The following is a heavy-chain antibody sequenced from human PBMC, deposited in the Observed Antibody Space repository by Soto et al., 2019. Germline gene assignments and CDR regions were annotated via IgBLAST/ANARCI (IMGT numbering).Heavy chain of an antibody. CDR2: ISWNSGSI. J-gene: IGHJ4*02. D-gene: IGHD6-19*01. V-gene: IGHV3-9*01. CDR1: GFNFDDYA. CDR3: AKGYIAVAALYFDY. Sequence: GGSLRLSCAASGFNFDDYAMHWVRQNTGKGLEWVSGISWNSGSIGYADSVKGRFTISRDNAKNSLYLQMNSLRAEDTALYYCAKGYIAVAALYFDYWGQGTLVTVSS.